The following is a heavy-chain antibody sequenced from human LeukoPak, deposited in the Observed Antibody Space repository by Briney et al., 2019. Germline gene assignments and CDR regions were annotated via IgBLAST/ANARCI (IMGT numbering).Heavy chain of an antibody. CDR1: GFTFRSYG. Sequence: GRPLRLSCAASGFTFRSYGMHWVRQAPDKGLEWVAVISYDGSSKYYADSVKGRFTISRDNSKNTLFLQMNSLRAEDTAVYYCAKYHKYYFDSNTYYEYYFDYWGQGTLVTVSS. J-gene: IGHJ4*02. D-gene: IGHD3-22*01. V-gene: IGHV3-30*18. CDR3: AKYHKYYFDSNTYYEYYFDY. CDR2: ISYDGSSK.